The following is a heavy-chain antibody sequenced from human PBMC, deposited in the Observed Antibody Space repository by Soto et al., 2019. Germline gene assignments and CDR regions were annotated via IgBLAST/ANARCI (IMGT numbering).Heavy chain of an antibody. CDR3: AKDRGGYCSSTSCYPYYYGMDV. D-gene: IGHD2-2*01. J-gene: IGHJ6*02. V-gene: IGHV3-30*18. Sequence: GGSLRLSCAASGFTFSSYGMHWVRQAPGKGLEWVAVTSYDGSNKYCADSVKGRFTISRDNSKNTLYLQMNSLRAEDTAVYYCAKDRGGYCSSTSCYPYYYGMDVWGQGTTVTVSS. CDR2: TSYDGSNK. CDR1: GFTFSSYG.